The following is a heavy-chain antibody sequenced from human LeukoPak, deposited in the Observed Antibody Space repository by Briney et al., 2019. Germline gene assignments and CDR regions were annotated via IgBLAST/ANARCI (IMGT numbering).Heavy chain of an antibody. D-gene: IGHD2-2*03. CDR3: ARDWIRGVVPKGFDS. J-gene: IGHJ4*02. Sequence: QAGGSLRLSCAASEFTFNTYGMHWVRQAPGKGLEWVALIWYDGSNEYYADSVKGRFTIYRDNSKNTLYLQMNSLRAEDTAVYYCARDWIRGVVPKGFDSWGQGTLVTVSS. CDR2: IWYDGSNE. CDR1: EFTFNTYG. V-gene: IGHV3-33*01.